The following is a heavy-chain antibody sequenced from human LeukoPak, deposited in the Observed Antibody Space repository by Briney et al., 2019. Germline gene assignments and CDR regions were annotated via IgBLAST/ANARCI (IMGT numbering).Heavy chain of an antibody. Sequence: KSGGSLRLSCVASGFTFSTYGMSWVRQAPGKGLEWVSFISTSSSYIHNADSVKGRFTISRDNAENSLYLQMNSLRAEDTAAYYCARAAIAAARIYYYMDVWGKGTTVTVSS. CDR3: ARAAIAAARIYYYMDV. CDR2: ISTSSSYI. D-gene: IGHD6-13*01. V-gene: IGHV3-21*01. CDR1: GFTFSTYG. J-gene: IGHJ6*03.